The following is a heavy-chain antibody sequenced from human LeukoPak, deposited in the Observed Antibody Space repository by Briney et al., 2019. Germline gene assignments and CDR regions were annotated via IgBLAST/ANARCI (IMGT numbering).Heavy chain of an antibody. D-gene: IGHD1-26*01. CDR2: INPNSGGT. CDR3: ARAYSGSYLDGY. J-gene: IGHJ4*02. CDR1: GYTFTGYY. Sequence: ASVKVSCKASGYTFTGYYMHWVRQAPGQGLEWMGWINPNSGGTNYAQKFQGRATMTRDTSISTAYMELSRLRSDDTAVYYCARAYSGSYLDGYWGQGTLVTVSS. V-gene: IGHV1-2*02.